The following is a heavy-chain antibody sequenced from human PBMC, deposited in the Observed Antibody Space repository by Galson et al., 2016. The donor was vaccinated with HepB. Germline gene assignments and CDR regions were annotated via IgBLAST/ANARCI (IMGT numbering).Heavy chain of an antibody. CDR3: AKGRTGTTGPVEY. D-gene: IGHD1-1*01. J-gene: IGHJ4*02. CDR2: LSASGGAT. Sequence: SLRLSCAASAFTFNSYAMSWVRQAPGKGLEWVSTLSASGGATYYSDSVKGRFTISRDNSKNTLYLQMNSLRDEDTAVYYCAKGRTGTTGPVEYWGQGTLVTVSS. V-gene: IGHV3-23*01. CDR1: AFTFNSYA.